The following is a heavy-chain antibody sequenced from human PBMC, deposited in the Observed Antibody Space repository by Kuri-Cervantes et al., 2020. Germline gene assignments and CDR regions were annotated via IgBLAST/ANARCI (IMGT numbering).Heavy chain of an antibody. CDR1: GFTFSSYG. CDR3: AREGLYCSSTSCYAAERFDY. J-gene: IGHJ4*02. CDR2: IWYDGSNK. D-gene: IGHD2-2*01. V-gene: IGHV3-33*01. Sequence: GGSLRLSCAASGFTFSSYGMHWVRQAPGKGLEWVAVIWYDGSNKYYADSVKGRFTISRDNSKNTLYLQMNSLRAGDTAVYYCAREGLYCSSTSCYAAERFDYWGQGTLVTVSS.